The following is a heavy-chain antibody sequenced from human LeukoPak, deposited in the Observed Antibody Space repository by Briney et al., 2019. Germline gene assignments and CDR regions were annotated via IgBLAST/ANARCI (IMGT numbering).Heavy chain of an antibody. CDR2: ISYDGSNK. CDR1: GFTFSSYG. D-gene: IGHD1-26*01. CDR3: AKEFGSREFDY. V-gene: IGHV3-30*18. J-gene: IGHJ4*02. Sequence: GGSLRLSCAASGFTFSSYGMHWVRKAPGKGLEWVAVISYDGSNKYYADSVKGGFTISRDNSKNTLYLQMNSLRAEDTAVYYCAKEFGSREFDYSGQGTLVTVSS.